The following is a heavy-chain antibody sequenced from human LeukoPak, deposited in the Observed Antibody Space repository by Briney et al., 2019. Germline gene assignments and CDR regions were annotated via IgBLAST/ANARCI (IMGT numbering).Heavy chain of an antibody. Sequence: PSETLSLTCTVSGGSISSSSYYWGWIRQPPGKGLEWIGSIYHSGSTYYNPSLKSRVTIPVDTSKNQFSLKLSSVTAADTAVYYCARHGSGSYYKAVDYWGQGTLVTVSS. D-gene: IGHD3-10*01. CDR1: GGSISSSSYY. CDR3: ARHGSGSYYKAVDY. J-gene: IGHJ4*02. CDR2: IYHSGST. V-gene: IGHV4-39*01.